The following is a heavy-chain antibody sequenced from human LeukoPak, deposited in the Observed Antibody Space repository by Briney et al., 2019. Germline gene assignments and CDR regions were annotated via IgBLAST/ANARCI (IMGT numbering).Heavy chain of an antibody. CDR2: IYSSGST. CDR1: GGSISNYY. V-gene: IGHV4-4*07. J-gene: IGHJ4*02. CDR3: ARDLGLKSMDY. D-gene: IGHD2/OR15-2a*01. Sequence: SSETLSLTCSVSGGSISNYYWGWIRQPAGKGLEWIGRIYSSGSTNYNPSLKSRGTMSVDTSKNQFSLKLSSVTAADTAVYYCARDLGLKSMDYWGQGTLVSVSS.